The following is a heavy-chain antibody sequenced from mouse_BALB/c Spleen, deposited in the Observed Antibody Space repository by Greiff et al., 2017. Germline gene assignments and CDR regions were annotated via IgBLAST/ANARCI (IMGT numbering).Heavy chain of an antibody. CDR1: GFTFSSYT. V-gene: IGHV5-6-4*01. CDR3: TREGYGNYFDY. CDR2: ISSGGSYT. Sequence: EVNLVESGGGLVKPGGSLKLSCAASGFTFSSYTMSWVRQTPEKRLEWVATISSGGSYTYYPDSVKGRFTISRDNAKNTLYLQMSSLKSEDTAMYYCTREGYGNYFDYWGQGTTLTVSS. D-gene: IGHD2-1*01. J-gene: IGHJ2*01.